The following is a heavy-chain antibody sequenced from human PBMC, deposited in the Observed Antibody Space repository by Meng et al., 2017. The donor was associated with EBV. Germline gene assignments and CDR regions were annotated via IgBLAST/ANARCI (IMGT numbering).Heavy chain of an antibody. CDR3: TRMSSPLDY. CDR2: IRSNVKSYAR. D-gene: IGHD2-2*01. V-gene: IGHV3-73*02. CDR1: SFACSGYA. J-gene: IGHJ4*02. Sequence: LGELRGGLVQAGGSPTLSCDAFSFACSGYAMHCCCQASGKGVEWAGSIRSNVKSYARAYAASLKGRLTIFRDESKNTGYLQMNSLKTEDTAVYYCTRMSSPLDYWGQGTLVTVSS.